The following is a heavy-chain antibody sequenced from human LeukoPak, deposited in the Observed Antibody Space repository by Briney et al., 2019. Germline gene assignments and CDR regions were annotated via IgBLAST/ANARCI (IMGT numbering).Heavy chain of an antibody. V-gene: IGHV4-59*08. D-gene: IGHD5-24*01. J-gene: IGHJ4*02. CDR3: ARGEMATTDY. CDR2: IYYSGST. CDR1: DGSISHYY. Sequence: TSETLSLTCTVSDGSISHYYWGWIRQPPGKGLEWIGYIYYSGSTNYNPSLKRRVTISLDTSKKQFSLKLNSVTAADTAVYYCARGEMATTDYWGQGTLVTVSS.